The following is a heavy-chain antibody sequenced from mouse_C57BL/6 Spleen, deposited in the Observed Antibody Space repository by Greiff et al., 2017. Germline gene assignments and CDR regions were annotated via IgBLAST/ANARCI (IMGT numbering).Heavy chain of an antibody. Sequence: EVQGVESGGGLVQPGGSLKLSCAASGFTFSDYYMYWVRQTPEKRLEWVAYISNGGGSTYYPDTVKGRFTISRDNAKNTLYLQMSRLKSEDTAMYYCARHSYGYYFDYWGQGTTLTVSS. CDR1: GFTFSDYY. V-gene: IGHV5-12*01. CDR2: ISNGGGST. CDR3: ARHSYGYYFDY. D-gene: IGHD2-2*01. J-gene: IGHJ2*01.